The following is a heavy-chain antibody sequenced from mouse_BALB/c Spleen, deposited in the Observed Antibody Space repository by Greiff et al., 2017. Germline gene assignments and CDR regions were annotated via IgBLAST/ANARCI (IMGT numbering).Heavy chain of an antibody. V-gene: IGHV1S137*01. J-gene: IGHJ3*01. CDR2: ISTYYGDA. CDR1: GYTFTDYA. D-gene: IGHD2-1*01. CDR3: ARGGNYVPWFAY. Sequence: VQLQQSGAELVRPGVSVKISCKGSGYTFTDYAMHWVKQSHAKSLEWIGVISTYYGDASYNQKFKGKATMTVDKSSSTAYMELARLTSEDSAIYYCARGGNYVPWFAYWGQGTLVTVSA.